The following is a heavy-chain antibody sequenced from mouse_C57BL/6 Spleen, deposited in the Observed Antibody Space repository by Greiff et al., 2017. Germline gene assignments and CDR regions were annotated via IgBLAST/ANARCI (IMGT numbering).Heavy chain of an antibody. J-gene: IGHJ4*01. Sequence: DVMLVESGGGLVKPGGSLKLSCAASGFTFSSYAMSWVRQTPEKRLEWVATISDGGSYTYYPDNVKGRFTISRDNAKNNLYLQMSHLKSEDTAMYYCARDYEGYAMDYWGQGTSVTVSS. D-gene: IGHD2-12*01. CDR3: ARDYEGYAMDY. V-gene: IGHV5-4*01. CDR1: GFTFSSYA. CDR2: ISDGGSYT.